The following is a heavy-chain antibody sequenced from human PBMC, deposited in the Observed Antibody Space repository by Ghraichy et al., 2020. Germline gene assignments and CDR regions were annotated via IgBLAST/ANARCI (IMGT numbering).Heavy chain of an antibody. J-gene: IGHJ3*02. Sequence: GGSLRLSCAASGFSFGTYGMNWVRQAPGKGLEWVAIIWPDGSSQYYAGSVKARFAISRDNSRNTVNLRMHSLRTEDTAIYFCAKNVMPGSDFQYALDIWGRGTRVTVSS. CDR3: AKNVMPGSDFQYALDI. V-gene: IGHV3-33*06. D-gene: IGHD1-26*01. CDR2: IWPDGSSQ. CDR1: GFSFGTYG.